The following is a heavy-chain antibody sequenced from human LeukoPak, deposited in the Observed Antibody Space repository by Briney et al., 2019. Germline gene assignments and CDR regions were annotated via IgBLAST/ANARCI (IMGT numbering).Heavy chain of an antibody. J-gene: IGHJ4*02. CDR2: FDPEDGET. CDR1: GYTLTELS. D-gene: IGHD6-19*01. CDR3: ATNWGIAVAGRSEHGGFDY. V-gene: IGHV1-24*01. Sequence: ASVKVSCKVSGYTLTELSMHWVRQAPGKGLEWMGGFDPEDGETIYAQKFQGRVTMTEDTSTDTAYMELSSLRSEDTAVYYCATNWGIAVAGRSEHGGFDYWGQGTLVTVSS.